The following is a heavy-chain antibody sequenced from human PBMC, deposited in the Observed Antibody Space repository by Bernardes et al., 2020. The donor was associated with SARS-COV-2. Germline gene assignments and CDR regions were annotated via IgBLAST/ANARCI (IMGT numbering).Heavy chain of an antibody. J-gene: IGHJ5*01. CDR1: GFTFRDYT. V-gene: IGHV3-33*01. Sequence: GGSLRLSCAASGFTFRDYTMHWVRQAPGKGLEWVAVIWHDGSREYYVDSVKGRFAISRHNSNNTLYLQMNNLRVEDTALYRCATEDGEWLESWGQGTLVTVSS. D-gene: IGHD4-17*01. CDR2: IWHDGSRE. CDR3: ATEDGEWLES.